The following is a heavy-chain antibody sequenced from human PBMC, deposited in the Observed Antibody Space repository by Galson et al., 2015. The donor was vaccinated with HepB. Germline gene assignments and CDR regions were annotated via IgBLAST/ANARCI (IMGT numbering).Heavy chain of an antibody. CDR2: ISHSGTTV. V-gene: IGHV3-11*01. J-gene: IGHJ1*01. CDR3: ARGLGGY. D-gene: IGHD5-12*01. CDR1: GFTFSDYY. Sequence: SLRLSCAASGFTFSDYYMSWMRQAPGKGLEWLSYISHSGTTVYHADSLKGRFSISRDNAKNSPYLQMNSLRAEDTAVYYCARGLGGYWGQGALVTVS.